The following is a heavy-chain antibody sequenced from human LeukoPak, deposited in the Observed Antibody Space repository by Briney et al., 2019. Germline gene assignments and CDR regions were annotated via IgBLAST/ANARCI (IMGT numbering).Heavy chain of an antibody. D-gene: IGHD4-11*01. V-gene: IGHV4-31*03. J-gene: IGHJ4*02. CDR3: ARGPVRDYSNY. CDR1: GVSISSGGYY. Sequence: SETLSLTCTVSGVSISSGGYYWSWIHQHPGKGLEWIGYIYYSGSTYYNPSLKSRLTISLDTSSNQFSLKLNSVTAADTAVYYCARGPVRDYSNYWGQGTLVTVSS. CDR2: IYYSGST.